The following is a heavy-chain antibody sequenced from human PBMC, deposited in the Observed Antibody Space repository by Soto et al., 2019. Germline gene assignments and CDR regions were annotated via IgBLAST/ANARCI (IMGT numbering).Heavy chain of an antibody. CDR1: GFSFSDYT. CDR3: ARDLRGSSSWYGGDY. CDR2: ISSSSRYI. V-gene: IGHV3-21*01. D-gene: IGHD6-13*01. Sequence: GGSLRLSCAASGFSFSDYTMNWVRQAPGKGPEWVSSISSSSRYIYYAASVKGRFTISRDNAKNSLYLQMNSLRAEDTAVYYCARDLRGSSSWYGGDYWGQGTLVTVSS. J-gene: IGHJ4*02.